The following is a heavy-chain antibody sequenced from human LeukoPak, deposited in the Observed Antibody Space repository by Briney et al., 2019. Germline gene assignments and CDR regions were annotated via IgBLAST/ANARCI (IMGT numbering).Heavy chain of an antibody. CDR2: MNPNSGNT. D-gene: IGHD2-15*01. CDR1: GYTFTSYD. J-gene: IGHJ6*03. V-gene: IGHV1-8*03. Sequence: ASVKVSCKASGYTFTSYDINWVRQATGQGLEWMGWMNPNSGNTGYAQRFQGRVTITRNTSISTAYMELSSLRSEDTAVYYCARGPGCSGGSCYYYYYMDVWGKGTTVTVSS. CDR3: ARGPGCSGGSCYYYYYMDV.